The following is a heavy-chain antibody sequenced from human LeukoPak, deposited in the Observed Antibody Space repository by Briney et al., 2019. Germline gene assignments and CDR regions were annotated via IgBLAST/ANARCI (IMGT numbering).Heavy chain of an antibody. CDR1: GGSFSVYY. CDR2: INHSGST. CDR3: ARAPGCSGGSCYRYNY. Sequence: SETLSLTCAVYGGSFSVYYWSWIRQPPGKGLEWIGEINHSGSTNYNPSLKSRVTISVDTSKNQFSLKLSSVTAADTAVYYCARAPGCSGGSCYRYNYWGQGTLVTVSS. V-gene: IGHV4-34*01. J-gene: IGHJ4*02. D-gene: IGHD2-15*01.